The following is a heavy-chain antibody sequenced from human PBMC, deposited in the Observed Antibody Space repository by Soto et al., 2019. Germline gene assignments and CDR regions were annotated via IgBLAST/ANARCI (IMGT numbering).Heavy chain of an antibody. CDR3: ARRHDILTGSDSFDV. J-gene: IGHJ3*01. V-gene: IGHV4-31*03. CDR1: GGSISSEGYY. D-gene: IGHD3-9*01. CDR2: FYYSGTT. Sequence: QVQLQESGPGLVKPSQTLSLTCTLSGGSISSEGYYWTWIRQHPGKGLEWIGDFYYSGTTSYNPSLKSRLTISVDTSNNQFSLRLSCVTAADTAMYYCARRHDILTGSDSFDVWGRGTMVTVSS.